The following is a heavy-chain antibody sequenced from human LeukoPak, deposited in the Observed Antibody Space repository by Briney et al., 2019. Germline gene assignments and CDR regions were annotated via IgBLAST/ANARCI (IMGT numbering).Heavy chain of an antibody. CDR3: ARDPYDISSGYYSPFDY. CDR1: GFTFSSYS. CDR2: ISSSSSYI. D-gene: IGHD3-22*01. J-gene: IGHJ4*02. Sequence: PGGSLRLSCAASGFTFSSYSMNWVRQAPGKGLEWDSSISSSSSYIYYADSVKGRFTISRDNVKNSLYLQMNSLRAEDTAVYYCARDPYDISSGYYSPFDYWGQGTLVTVSS. V-gene: IGHV3-21*01.